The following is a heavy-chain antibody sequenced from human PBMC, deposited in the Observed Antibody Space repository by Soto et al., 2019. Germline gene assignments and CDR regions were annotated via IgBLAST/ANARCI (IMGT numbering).Heavy chain of an antibody. CDR1: GGTCSSYT. D-gene: IGHD4-17*01. J-gene: IGHJ6*02. CDR2: IIPILGIA. Sequence: QVQLVQSGAEVKKPGSSVKVSCKASGGTCSSYTISWVRQAPGQGLEWMGRIIPILGIANYAQKFQGRVTITADKSTSTAYMELSSLRSEDTAVYYSARDSPSRWPLYYGMDVWGQGTTVTVSS. V-gene: IGHV1-69*08. CDR3: ARDSPSRWPLYYGMDV.